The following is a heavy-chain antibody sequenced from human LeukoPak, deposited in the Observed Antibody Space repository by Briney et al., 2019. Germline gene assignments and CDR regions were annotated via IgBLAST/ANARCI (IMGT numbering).Heavy chain of an antibody. CDR2: VYHGGST. CDR3: ARVALYETSGHNYFDY. D-gene: IGHD3-22*01. V-gene: IGHV4-4*02. Sequence: SETLSLTCAVSGGSISSSNWWSWVRQPPGKGLEWIGEVYHGGSTNYNPSLKSRVTISVDKSKNQFSLRLSSVTAAHTAVYYCARVALYETSGHNYFDYWGQGTLVTVSS. CDR1: GGSISSSNW. J-gene: IGHJ4*02.